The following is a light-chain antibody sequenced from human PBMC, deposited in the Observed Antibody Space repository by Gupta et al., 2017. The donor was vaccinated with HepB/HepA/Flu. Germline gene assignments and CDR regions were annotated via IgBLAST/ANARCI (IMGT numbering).Light chain of an antibody. CDR1: SNDVGGYDL. CDR3: CSYAGCGTFYV. J-gene: IGLJ1*01. V-gene: IGLV2-23*02. Sequence: QSALTQPASVSGSPGQSITISCTGTSNDVGGYDLVSWYQHHPGKTPKLMINDVTKRPSGVSNRFSGSKSGNTASLTISGLQAEDEADYFCCSYAGCGTFYVFGTGTKVTVL. CDR2: DVT.